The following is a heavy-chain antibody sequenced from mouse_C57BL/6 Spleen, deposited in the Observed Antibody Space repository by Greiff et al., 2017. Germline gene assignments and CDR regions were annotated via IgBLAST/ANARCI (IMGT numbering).Heavy chain of an antibody. CDR3: ARDYYCGGCWYFDV. D-gene: IGHD2-1*01. Sequence: QVQLQQPGPELVKPGASVKVSCKASGYTFTNYCMHWVKQSPGQSLEWIGKINPTDGGTSYNQKFKGKATLTVDKSSSTAYMQLRSLTSEDSAVYYCARDYYCGGCWYFDVWGTGTTVTVSS. V-gene: IGHV1-74*01. CDR2: INPTDGGT. CDR1: GYTFTNYC. J-gene: IGHJ1*03.